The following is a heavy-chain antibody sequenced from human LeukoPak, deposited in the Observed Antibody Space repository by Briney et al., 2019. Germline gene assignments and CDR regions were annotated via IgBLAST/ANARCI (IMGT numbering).Heavy chain of an antibody. CDR1: GYTFTSYD. J-gene: IGHJ4*02. Sequence: ASVKVSCKASGYTFTSYDINWVRQATGQGLEWMGWMNPNSGNTGYAQKFQGRVTMTRNTSISTAYMELSSLRSDDTAVYYCARVPTYYYDSSGYYPFDYWGQGTLVTVSS. CDR2: MNPNSGNT. D-gene: IGHD3-22*01. CDR3: ARVPTYYYDSSGYYPFDY. V-gene: IGHV1-8*01.